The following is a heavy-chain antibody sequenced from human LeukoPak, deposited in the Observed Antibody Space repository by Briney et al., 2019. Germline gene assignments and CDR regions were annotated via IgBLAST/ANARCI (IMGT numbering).Heavy chain of an antibody. Sequence: SETLSLTCTVSGGSISSYYWSWIRQPPGKGLEWIGYIYYSGSTNYNPSLKSRVTISVDTSKNQFSLKLSSVTAADTAVYYCARPYYYDSSGYYAQGAFDIWGQGTMVTVSS. CDR2: IYYSGST. CDR1: GGSISSYY. CDR3: ARPYYYDSSGYYAQGAFDI. D-gene: IGHD3-22*01. J-gene: IGHJ3*02. V-gene: IGHV4-59*08.